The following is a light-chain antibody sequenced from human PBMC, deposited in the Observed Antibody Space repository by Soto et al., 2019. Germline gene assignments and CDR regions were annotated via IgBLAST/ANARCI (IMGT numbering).Light chain of an antibody. CDR1: SSDVGGYNS. J-gene: IGLJ1*01. CDR2: EVN. CDR3: SSYTTTNTYV. V-gene: IGLV2-14*01. Sequence: QSVLTQPASVSGSPGQSITISCTGTSSDVGGYNSVSWYQQEPGKAPKLLIYEVNNRFSGVSNRFSGSKSGNTASLTISGLLTEDEADYYCSSYTTTNTYVSGTGTKLTVL.